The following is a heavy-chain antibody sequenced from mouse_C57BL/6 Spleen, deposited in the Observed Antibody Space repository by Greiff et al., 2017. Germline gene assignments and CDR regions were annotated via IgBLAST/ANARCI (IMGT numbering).Heavy chain of an antibody. J-gene: IGHJ4*01. V-gene: IGHV1-26*01. CDR1: GYTFTDYY. Sequence: EVQLQQSGPELVKPGASVKISCKASGYTFTDYYMNWVKQSHGKSLEWIGDINPNNGGTSYNQKFKGKATLTVDKSSSTAYMELRSLTSEDSAVYYCARGGDSSGYEAMDYWGQGTSVTVSS. CDR2: INPNNGGT. D-gene: IGHD3-2*02. CDR3: ARGGDSSGYEAMDY.